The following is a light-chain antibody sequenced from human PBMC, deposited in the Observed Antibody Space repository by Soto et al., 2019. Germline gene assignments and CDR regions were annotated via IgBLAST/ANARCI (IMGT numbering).Light chain of an antibody. CDR1: QSISNY. J-gene: IGKJ5*01. Sequence: EFVLTQSPATLSLSPGERATLSCRASQSISNYLGWYQQKPGQAPRLLIYDTFNRATGIPARFSGSGSGTDFTLTISRLEPEDFAVYYCQRYGTSPITFGQGTRLEIK. CDR2: DTF. CDR3: QRYGTSPIT. V-gene: IGKV3-11*01.